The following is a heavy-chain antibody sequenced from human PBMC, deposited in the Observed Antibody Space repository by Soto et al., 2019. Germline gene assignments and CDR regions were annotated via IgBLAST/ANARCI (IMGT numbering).Heavy chain of an antibody. J-gene: IGHJ6*03. CDR1: GLPFTGYP. CDR3: AKDRAGNGYYYYMDV. D-gene: IGHD2-8*01. Sequence: EVQLLESGGGLVQPGGSLRLSCAAPGLPFTGYPMSWARQPPGRGLEWVSAISGRGGSTYYADSVKGRFTISRDNSKNTLYLQMNSLRAEDTAVYYCAKDRAGNGYYYYMDVWGKGTTVTVSS. V-gene: IGHV3-23*01. CDR2: ISGRGGST.